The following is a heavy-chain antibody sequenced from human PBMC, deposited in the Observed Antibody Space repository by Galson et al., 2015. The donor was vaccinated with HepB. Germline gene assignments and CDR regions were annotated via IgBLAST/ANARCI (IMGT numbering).Heavy chain of an antibody. CDR3: ARLYCSGGSCYFDY. CDR2: INTNGGST. Sequence: SLRLSCAASGFTFSSYAMHWVRQAPGKRLAYVSAINTNGGSTNYASSVKGRFTISRDNSKNTLYLQMGSLRAEDMAVYYCARLYCSGGSCYFDYWGQGTLVTVSS. J-gene: IGHJ4*02. CDR1: GFTFSSYA. V-gene: IGHV3-64*01. D-gene: IGHD2-15*01.